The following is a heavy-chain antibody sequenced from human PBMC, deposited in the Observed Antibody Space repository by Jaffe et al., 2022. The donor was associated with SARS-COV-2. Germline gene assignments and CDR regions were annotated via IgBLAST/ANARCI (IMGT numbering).Heavy chain of an antibody. D-gene: IGHD2-15*01. J-gene: IGHJ4*02. V-gene: IGHV3-7*04. CDR3: VRGSTRAAYLLDS. CDR2: INQDASVK. CDR1: AFTFSDHW. Sequence: EVQLAESGGGLVQPGGSLRVSCAASAFTFSDHWMNWVRQAPGKGLEWVANINQDASVKNYVDSVKGRFTISRDNAKNSVDLQMNSLRAEDTGVYSCVRGSTRAAYLLDSWGQGTLVTVSS.